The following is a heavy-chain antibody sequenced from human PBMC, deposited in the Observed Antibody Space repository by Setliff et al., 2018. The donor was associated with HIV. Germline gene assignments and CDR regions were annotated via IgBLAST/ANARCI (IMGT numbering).Heavy chain of an antibody. CDR2: FDPEDGET. CDR3: ARDSNPRRSWYSGDAFDI. V-gene: IGHV1-24*01. D-gene: IGHD6-13*01. CDR1: GYTLTELS. Sequence: GASVKVSCKVSGYTLTELSMHWVRQAPGKGLEWMGGFDPEDGETIYAQKLQGRVTMTTDTSTSTAYMELRSLRSGDTAVYYCARDSNPRRSWYSGDAFDIWGQGTMVTVSS. J-gene: IGHJ3*02.